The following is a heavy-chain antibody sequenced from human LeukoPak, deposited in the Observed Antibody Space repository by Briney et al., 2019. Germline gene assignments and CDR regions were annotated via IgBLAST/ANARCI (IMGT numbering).Heavy chain of an antibody. J-gene: IGHJ5*02. CDR2: IIPIFGTA. CDR1: GGTFSSYA. Sequence: EASVKVSCKASGGTFSSYAISWVRQAPGQGLEWMGGIIPIFGTANYAQKFQGRVTITADKSTSTAYMELSSLRSEDTAVYYCASLPGYCSGGSSYSLNWFDPWGQGTLVTVSS. V-gene: IGHV1-69*06. CDR3: ASLPGYCSGGSSYSLNWFDP. D-gene: IGHD2-15*01.